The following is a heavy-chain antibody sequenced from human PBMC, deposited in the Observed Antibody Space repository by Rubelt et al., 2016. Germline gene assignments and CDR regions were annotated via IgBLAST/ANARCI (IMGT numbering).Heavy chain of an antibody. Sequence: EVQLLESGGGLVQPGGSLRLSCAASGFTFSSYAMSWVRQAPGKGLEWVSAISGSGGSTYYADSVKGRFTISRDNSKNTLYLQMNSLRAEDTAVYYCAKANTDATLFYYGMDVWGQGTTVTVSS. CDR2: ISGSGGST. V-gene: IGHV3-23*01. CDR1: GFTFSSYA. CDR3: AKANTDATLFYYGMDV. D-gene: IGHD2-15*01. J-gene: IGHJ6*02.